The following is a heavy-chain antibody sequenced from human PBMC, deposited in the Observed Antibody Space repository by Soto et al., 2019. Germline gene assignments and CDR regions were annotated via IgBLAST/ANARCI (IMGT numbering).Heavy chain of an antibody. D-gene: IGHD6-19*01. J-gene: IGHJ5*02. CDR3: ASNRRGWANWFDH. Sequence: PXETLSLTCNVSGCSISSSSYYWGWIRQPPGKGLEWIGRIYYTGSTYYNPSLKSRVTISVDTSKNHFSLKLSSMTAADTAVYYCASNRRGWANWFDHWGQGTLVTVSS. CDR2: IYYTGST. V-gene: IGHV4-39*01. CDR1: GCSISSSSYY.